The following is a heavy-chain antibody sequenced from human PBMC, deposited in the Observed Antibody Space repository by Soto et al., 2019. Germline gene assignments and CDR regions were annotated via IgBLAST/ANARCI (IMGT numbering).Heavy chain of an antibody. D-gene: IGHD2-21*01. V-gene: IGHV3-72*01. Sequence: EVQLVESGGGLVQPGGSLRLSCAASGFTFSDHYMDWVRQAPGKGLEWVGRIKNKANSYITEYAASVKGRFTISRDDSTNSLYLQMNSLETEDAAVYYCARVGRSSAHIRRRRYDYWGQGTLVTVSS. CDR3: ARVGRSSAHIRRRRYDY. CDR2: IKNKANSYIT. J-gene: IGHJ4*02. CDR1: GFTFSDHY.